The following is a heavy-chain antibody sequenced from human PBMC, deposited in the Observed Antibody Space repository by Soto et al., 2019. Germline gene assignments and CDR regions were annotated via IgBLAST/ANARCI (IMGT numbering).Heavy chain of an antibody. Sequence: SETLSLTCTVSGGSISSGGYYWSWIRQHPGKGLEWIGYIYYSGSTYYNPSLKSRVTISVDTSKNQFSLKLSSVTAADTAVYYCAGAKTYDFWSGYYNYGMDVWGQGTTVTVSS. CDR2: IYYSGST. J-gene: IGHJ6*02. CDR1: GGSISSGGYY. V-gene: IGHV4-31*03. CDR3: AGAKTYDFWSGYYNYGMDV. D-gene: IGHD3-3*01.